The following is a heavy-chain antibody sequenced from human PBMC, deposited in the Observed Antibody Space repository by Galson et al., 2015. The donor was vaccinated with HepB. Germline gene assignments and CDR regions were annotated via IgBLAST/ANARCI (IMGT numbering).Heavy chain of an antibody. CDR1: GYTFTGYY. CDR3: AASHYYGSGIPGMDV. CDR2: INPNSGGT. V-gene: IGHV1-2*02. J-gene: IGHJ6*02. Sequence: SVKVSCKASGYTFTGYYMHWVRQAPGQGLEWMGWINPNSGGTNYAQKFQGRVTMTRDTSISTAYMELSSLRSEDTVVYYCAASHYYGSGIPGMDVWGQGSTVTVSS. D-gene: IGHD3-10*01.